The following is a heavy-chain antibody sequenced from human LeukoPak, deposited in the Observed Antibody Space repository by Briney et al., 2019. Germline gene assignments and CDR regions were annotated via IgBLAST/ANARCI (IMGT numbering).Heavy chain of an antibody. Sequence: SAKVSCKASGGTFSSYAISWVRQAPGQGLEWMGRIIPIFGTANYAQKFQGRVTITTDESTSTAYMELSSLRSEDTAVYYCARGTPPYYYDSSGYGLDYWGQGTLVTVSS. CDR2: IIPIFGTA. CDR1: GGTFSSYA. J-gene: IGHJ4*02. D-gene: IGHD3-22*01. CDR3: ARGTPPYYYDSSGYGLDY. V-gene: IGHV1-69*05.